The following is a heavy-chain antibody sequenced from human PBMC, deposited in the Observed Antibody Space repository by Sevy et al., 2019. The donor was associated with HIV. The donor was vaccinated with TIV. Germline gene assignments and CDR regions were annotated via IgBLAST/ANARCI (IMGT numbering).Heavy chain of an antibody. D-gene: IGHD2-15*01. CDR1: GFSLSDHA. V-gene: IGHV3-30*04. J-gene: IGHJ4*02. CDR3: ARFVGYCSGGRCSIIDF. CDR2: ISYNGGNQ. Sequence: GGSLRLSCAASGFSLSDHAVSWVRQTPGKGLEWLAVISYNGGNQYYADSVKGRFTISKDDSKNTRYLQLNSLRAEDTAVYYCARFVGYCSGGRCSIIDFWGQGTLVTVSS.